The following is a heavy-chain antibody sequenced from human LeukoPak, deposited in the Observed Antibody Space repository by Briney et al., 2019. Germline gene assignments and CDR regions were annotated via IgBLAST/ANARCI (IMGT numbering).Heavy chain of an antibody. CDR3: AREHTYGVHNAFDI. V-gene: IGHV1-2*03. D-gene: IGHD5-18*01. Sequence: LGASVKVSCKASGYTFTGYYIYWVRQAPGQGIEWMGWINPNSGDTKHAQNFQGRVTMTRDTSITTAYVEVSRLRSDDTAIYYCAREHTYGVHNAFDIWGQGTMVTVSS. CDR2: INPNSGDT. CDR1: GYTFTGYY. J-gene: IGHJ3*02.